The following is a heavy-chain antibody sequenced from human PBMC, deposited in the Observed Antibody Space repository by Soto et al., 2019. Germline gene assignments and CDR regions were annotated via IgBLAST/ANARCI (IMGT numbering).Heavy chain of an antibody. V-gene: IGHV4-59*01. CDR2: IYYSGST. CDR3: ARAFSSSWYGTSVWFDP. J-gene: IGHJ5*02. CDR1: GCSISSYD. Sequence: SETLSLTCTVSGCSISSYDWSWIRQPPGKGLEWIGYIYYSGSTNYNPSLKSRVTISVDTSKNQFSLKLSSVTAADTAVYYCARAFSSSWYGTSVWFDPWGQGTLVTSPQ. D-gene: IGHD6-13*01.